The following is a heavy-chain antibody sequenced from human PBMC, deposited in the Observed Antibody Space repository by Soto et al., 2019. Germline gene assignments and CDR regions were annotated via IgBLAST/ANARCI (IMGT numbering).Heavy chain of an antibody. V-gene: IGHV3-30*18. D-gene: IGHD6-19*01. Sequence: QVQLVESGGGVVQPGRSLRLSCAASGFTFSSYGMHWVRQAPGKGPEWVAVISYDGSNKYYADSVKGRFTISRDNSKNTLYLQMNSLRAEDTAVYYCAKDRTAVAEYNWFDPWGQGTLVTVSS. CDR1: GFTFSSYG. CDR3: AKDRTAVAEYNWFDP. J-gene: IGHJ5*02. CDR2: ISYDGSNK.